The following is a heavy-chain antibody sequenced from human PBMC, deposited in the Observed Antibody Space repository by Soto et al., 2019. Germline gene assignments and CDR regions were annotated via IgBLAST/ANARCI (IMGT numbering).Heavy chain of an antibody. CDR3: ARDQVGVRGALNWFDP. J-gene: IGHJ5*02. CDR1: GGSISSYY. D-gene: IGHD3-10*01. Sequence: SETLSLTCTVSGGSISSYYWSWIRQPPGKGLEWIGYIYYSGSTNYNPSLKSRVTISVDTSKNQFSLKLSSVTAADTAVYYCARDQVGVRGALNWFDPWGQGTLVTVSS. CDR2: IYYSGST. V-gene: IGHV4-59*01.